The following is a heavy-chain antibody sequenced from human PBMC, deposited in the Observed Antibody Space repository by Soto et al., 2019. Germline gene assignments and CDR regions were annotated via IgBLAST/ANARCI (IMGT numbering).Heavy chain of an antibody. D-gene: IGHD2-21*02. CDR1: GFNFSNHW. Sequence: LRLSCAASGFNFSNHWMHWVRQRPAEGLVWVSRITSDGKSKAYAESVKGRFAISRDNAKNTLYLQMNGLTAEGTAVYYCARESGDWPLNWFDPWGQGTLVTVSS. CDR3: ARESGDWPLNWFDP. CDR2: ITSDGKSK. J-gene: IGHJ5*02. V-gene: IGHV3-74*01.